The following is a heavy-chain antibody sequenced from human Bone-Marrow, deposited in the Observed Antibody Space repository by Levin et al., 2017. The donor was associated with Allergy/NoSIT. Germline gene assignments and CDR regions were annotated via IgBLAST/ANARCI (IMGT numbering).Heavy chain of an antibody. CDR2: IDPNNGGT. J-gene: IGHJ4*02. CDR1: GYSFTGHS. V-gene: IGHV1-2*02. D-gene: IGHD1-1*01. CDR3: ARRTKVYNWRDYYFDY. Sequence: ASVKVSCKASGYSFTGHSIHWVRQAPGQGLEWMGWIDPNNGGTAYPQKFQGMVTMTRDTSISTAYMELGSLTSDDTAIYYCARRTKVYNWRDYYFDYWGQGTLVTVSS.